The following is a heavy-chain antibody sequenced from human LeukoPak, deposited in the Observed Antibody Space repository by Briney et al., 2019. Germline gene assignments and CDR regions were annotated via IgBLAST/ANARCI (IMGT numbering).Heavy chain of an antibody. V-gene: IGHV3-30*04. Sequence: GGSLRLSCAASGFTFSSYAMHWVRQAPGKGLEWVAVISYDGSNKYYADSVKGRFTISRDNSKNTLYLQMNSLRAEDTAVYYCAKDLVDTANYYMDVWGKGTTVTVSS. J-gene: IGHJ6*03. CDR1: GFTFSSYA. CDR2: ISYDGSNK. D-gene: IGHD5-18*01. CDR3: AKDLVDTANYYMDV.